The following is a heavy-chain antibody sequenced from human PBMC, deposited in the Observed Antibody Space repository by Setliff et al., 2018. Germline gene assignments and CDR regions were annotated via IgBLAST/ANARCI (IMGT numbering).Heavy chain of an antibody. CDR2: ISPHTGVT. D-gene: IGHD6-19*01. J-gene: IGHJ4*02. Sequence: GASVKVSCKASGYPLTAYYIHWVRQAPGQGLVWMGWISPHTGVTNYAQKFQGRVAMTRDTSINTAYMELSSLRYDDTAVYYCVRSSAPQVVLAADFDFWGQGTPVTVSS. V-gene: IGHV1-2*02. CDR1: GYPLTAYY. CDR3: VRSSAPQVVLAADFDF.